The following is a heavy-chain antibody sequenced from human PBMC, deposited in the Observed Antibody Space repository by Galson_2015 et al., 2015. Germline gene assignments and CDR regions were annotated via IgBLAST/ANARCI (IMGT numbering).Heavy chain of an antibody. J-gene: IGHJ4*02. CDR1: GFTFSSYE. CDR3: AREMATIGFDY. CDR2: ISSSGSTI. Sequence: SLRLSCAASGFTFSSYEMNWVRQAPGKGLEWVSYISSSGSTIYYAYSVKGRFTISRDNAKHSLYLQTNSLRAEDTAVYYCAREMATIGFDYWGQGTRVTVSS. D-gene: IGHD5-24*01. V-gene: IGHV3-48*03.